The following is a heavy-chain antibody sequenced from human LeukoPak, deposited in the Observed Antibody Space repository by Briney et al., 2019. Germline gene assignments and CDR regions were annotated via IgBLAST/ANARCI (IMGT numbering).Heavy chain of an antibody. CDR2: IRTSGTTT. Sequence: PGGSLRLSCAASGFTFSTYEMNWVRQAPGRGLEWLSYIRTSGTTTYYADSVKGRFTISRDNAKNLLFLQMNSLSPEDTAVYYCARSFRVAGIAARREFFYYYMDVWGKGTTVTVSS. V-gene: IGHV3-48*03. D-gene: IGHD6-6*01. CDR1: GFTFSTYE. J-gene: IGHJ6*03. CDR3: ARSFRVAGIAARREFFYYYMDV.